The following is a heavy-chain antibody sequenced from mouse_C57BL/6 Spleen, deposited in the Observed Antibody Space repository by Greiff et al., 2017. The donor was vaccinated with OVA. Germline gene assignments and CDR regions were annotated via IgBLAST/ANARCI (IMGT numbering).Heavy chain of an antibody. V-gene: IGHV1-69*01. CDR2: IDPSDSYT. Sequence: QVQLQQPGAELVMPGASVKLSCKASGYTFTSYWMHWVKQRPGQGLEWIGEIDPSDSYTNYNQKFKGKSTLTVDKSSSTAYMQLSSLTSEDSAVYYCARSETGPAWFAYWGQGTLVTVSA. CDR3: ARSETGPAWFAY. J-gene: IGHJ3*01. D-gene: IGHD4-1*01. CDR1: GYTFTSYW.